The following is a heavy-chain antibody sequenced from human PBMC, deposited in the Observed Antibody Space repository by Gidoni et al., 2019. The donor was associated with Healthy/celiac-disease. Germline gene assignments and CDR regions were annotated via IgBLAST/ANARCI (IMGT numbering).Heavy chain of an antibody. J-gene: IGHJ4*02. CDR1: GFTFSSYS. V-gene: IGHV3-21*01. Sequence: EVQLVESGGGLVKPGGSLRLSCAASGFTFSSYSMNWVRQAPGKGLEWVSSISSSSSYIYYADSVKGRFTISRDNAKNSLYLQMNSLRAEDTAVYYCARDPNYYGSGSYTYFDYWGQGTLVTVSS. CDR2: ISSSSSYI. D-gene: IGHD3-10*01. CDR3: ARDPNYYGSGSYTYFDY.